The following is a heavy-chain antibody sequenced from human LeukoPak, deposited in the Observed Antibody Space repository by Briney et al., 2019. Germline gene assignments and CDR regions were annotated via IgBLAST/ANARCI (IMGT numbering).Heavy chain of an antibody. D-gene: IGHD3-9*01. CDR3: ARDRTDDILTGYYLVGWFDP. CDR2: IYTSGST. CDR1: GGSISSYY. J-gene: IGHJ5*02. V-gene: IGHV4-4*07. Sequence: SETLSLTCTVSGGSISSYYWSWIRQPAGKGLEWIGRIYTSGSTNYNPSLRSRVTMSVDTSKNQFSLKLSSVTAADTAVYYCARDRTDDILTGYYLVGWFDPWAREPWSPSPQ.